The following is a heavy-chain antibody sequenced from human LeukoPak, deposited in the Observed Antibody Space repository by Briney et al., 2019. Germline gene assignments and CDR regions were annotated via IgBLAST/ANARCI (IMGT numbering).Heavy chain of an antibody. CDR3: ARDGGYEFDY. CDR2: IYYSGNT. CDR1: GGSISSYC. J-gene: IGHJ4*02. Sequence: SETLSLTCTVPGGSISSYCWSWIRQPPGKGLEWIGSIYYSGNTKYNPSLKSRVTISVDTSKNQFSLKVRSVTAADTAVYYCARDGGYEFDYWGQGTLVTVSS. D-gene: IGHD5-12*01. V-gene: IGHV4-59*01.